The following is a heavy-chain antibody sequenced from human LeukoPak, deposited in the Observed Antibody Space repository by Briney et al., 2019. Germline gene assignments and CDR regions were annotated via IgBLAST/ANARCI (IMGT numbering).Heavy chain of an antibody. CDR3: VRDRGRASVDY. D-gene: IGHD1-26*01. CDR2: IKQDASEK. V-gene: IGHV3-7*01. J-gene: IGHJ4*02. CDR1: GFTFAGYW. Sequence: QPGGSLLLSCAASGFTFAGYWISWVRPAPGKGLEWVDNIKQDASEKYYVDSVKGRFTISRDNAKNSVYLQMNSLRAEDTAVYYCVRDRGRASVDYWGQGTLVTVSS.